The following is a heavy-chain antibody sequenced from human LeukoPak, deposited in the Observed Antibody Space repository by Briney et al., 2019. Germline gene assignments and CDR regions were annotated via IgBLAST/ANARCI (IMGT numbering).Heavy chain of an antibody. CDR1: GFTFSSYA. CDR2: ISYDGSNK. Sequence: GGSLRLSCAASGFTFSSYAMHWVRQAPGKGLEWVAVISYDGSNKYYADSVKGRFTISRDNSKNTLYLQMNSLRAEDTAVYYCAKDHSPVVVVPAALRGLDPWGQGTLVTVSS. V-gene: IGHV3-30-3*01. CDR3: AKDHSPVVVVPAALRGLDP. J-gene: IGHJ5*02. D-gene: IGHD2-2*01.